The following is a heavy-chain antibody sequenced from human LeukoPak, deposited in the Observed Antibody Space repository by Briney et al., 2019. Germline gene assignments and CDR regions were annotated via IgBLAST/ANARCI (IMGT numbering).Heavy chain of an antibody. Sequence: GGSLRLSCAASGFTFSSYAMSWVRQAPGKGLEWVSAISGSGGSTYYADSVKGRFTISRDNSKNTLYLQMNSLRAEDTAEYYCAKDGGYSSSWYEFDYWGQGTLVTVSS. J-gene: IGHJ4*02. V-gene: IGHV3-23*01. CDR3: AKDGGYSSSWYEFDY. CDR2: ISGSGGST. D-gene: IGHD6-13*01. CDR1: GFTFSSYA.